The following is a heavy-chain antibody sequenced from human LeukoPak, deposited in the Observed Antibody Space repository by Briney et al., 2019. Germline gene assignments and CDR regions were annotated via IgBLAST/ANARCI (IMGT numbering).Heavy chain of an antibody. J-gene: IGHJ4*02. Sequence: GGSLRLSCAASGFTFSSYEMHWVRQSPGKGLEWLSYISTSGTSIFYADSVKGRFTISRDNAKNSLYLQMNSLRAEDTAVYYCARKYCSTTSCLFDNWGQGTLVTVSS. V-gene: IGHV3-48*03. CDR1: GFTFSSYE. CDR3: ARKYCSTTSCLFDN. CDR2: ISTSGTSI. D-gene: IGHD2-2*01.